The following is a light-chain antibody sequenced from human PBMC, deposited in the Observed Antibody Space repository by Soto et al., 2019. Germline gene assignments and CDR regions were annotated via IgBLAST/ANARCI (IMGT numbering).Light chain of an antibody. J-gene: IGKJ4*01. Sequence: DIQLTESPSFLPASVGDRGTITCRASQGISNYLAWYQQKPGKAPGLLMYAASTLQRGVSSRFSGSGSGTEFTLTISNLQPEDFATYYCQQLNSYPLTFGGGTKVDIK. CDR2: AAS. CDR1: QGISNY. V-gene: IGKV1-9*01. CDR3: QQLNSYPLT.